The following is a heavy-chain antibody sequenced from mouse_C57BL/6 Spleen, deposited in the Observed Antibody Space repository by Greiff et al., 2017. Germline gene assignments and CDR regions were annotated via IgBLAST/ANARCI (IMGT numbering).Heavy chain of an antibody. V-gene: IGHV6-3*01. D-gene: IGHD2-3*01. CDR2: IRLKSDNYAT. CDR1: GFTFSNYW. J-gene: IGHJ3*01. CDR3: TVDGWLLPAWFAY. Sequence: DVKLVESGGGLVQPGGSMKLSCVASGFTFSNYWMNWVRQSPEKGLEWVAQIRLKSDNYATPYAESVKGRFTISRDDSKSSVYLQMNNLRAEDTGIYYCTVDGWLLPAWFAYWGQGTLVTVSA.